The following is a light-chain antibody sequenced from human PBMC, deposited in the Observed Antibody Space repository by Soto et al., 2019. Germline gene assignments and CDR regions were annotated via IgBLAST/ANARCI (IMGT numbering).Light chain of an antibody. Sequence: EIVLTQSPGTLSLSPGERATLSCRASQSVSSNYLAWYQHKTGQAPRLHIYGASSRATGIPDRFSGSGSGTDFTLTISRLEPEDFAVYYCQQYGSSPLTFGGGTKVEIK. CDR1: QSVSSNY. CDR2: GAS. V-gene: IGKV3-20*01. CDR3: QQYGSSPLT. J-gene: IGKJ4*01.